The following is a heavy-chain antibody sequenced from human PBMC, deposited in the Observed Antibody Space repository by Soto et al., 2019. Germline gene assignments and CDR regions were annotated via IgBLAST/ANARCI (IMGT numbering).Heavy chain of an antibody. J-gene: IGHJ6*03. D-gene: IGHD2-8*01. CDR3: ARDPMVYATYYYYYYMDV. V-gene: IGHV3-7*01. Sequence: GGSLRLSCAASGFTFSSYWMSWVRQAPGKGLEWVANIKQDGSEKYYVDSVKGRFTISRDNAKNSLYLQMNSLRAEDTAVYYCARDPMVYATYYYYYYMDVWGKGTTVTVSS. CDR1: GFTFSSYW. CDR2: IKQDGSEK.